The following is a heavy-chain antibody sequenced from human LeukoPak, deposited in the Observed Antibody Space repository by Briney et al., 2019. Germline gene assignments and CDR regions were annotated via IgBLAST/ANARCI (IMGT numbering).Heavy chain of an antibody. CDR2: IYYTGST. Sequence: SETLSLTCTVSGASMSDYYWSWIRHPPGKGLEWIGYIYYTGSTDYNPSLKSRVTMSVDTSKNQISLKLSSVTAADSAVYYCVRRVRYFGQNDYWGQGTLVTVSS. CDR1: GASMSDYY. J-gene: IGHJ4*02. D-gene: IGHD3-9*01. V-gene: IGHV4-59*08. CDR3: VRRVRYFGQNDY.